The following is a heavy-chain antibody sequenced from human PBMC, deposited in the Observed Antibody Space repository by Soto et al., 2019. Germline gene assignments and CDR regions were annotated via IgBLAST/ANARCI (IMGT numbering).Heavy chain of an antibody. Sequence: SETLSLTCTVSGGSISSYYWSWIRQPPGKGLEWIGYIYYSGSTNYNPSLKSRVTISVDTSKNQFSLKLSSVTAADTAVYYCARESYDILTGYWQNFDYWGQGTLVTVSS. CDR2: IYYSGST. CDR3: ARESYDILTGYWQNFDY. CDR1: GGSISSYY. J-gene: IGHJ4*02. V-gene: IGHV4-59*01. D-gene: IGHD3-9*01.